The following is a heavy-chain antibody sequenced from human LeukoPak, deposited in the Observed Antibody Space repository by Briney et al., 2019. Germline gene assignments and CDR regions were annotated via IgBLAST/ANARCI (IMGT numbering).Heavy chain of an antibody. CDR2: IYYSGNT. CDR1: GASISSYY. V-gene: IGHV4-59*01. J-gene: IGHJ6*02. CDR3: ATFNYPYHGMDV. D-gene: IGHD5-24*01. Sequence: PSETLSLTCTVSGASISSYYWSWIRQPPGKGLEWIGYIYYSGNTNYNPSLKSRVTISVDTSKNQFSLKLSSVTAADTAIYYCATFNYPYHGMDVWGQGTTVTVSS.